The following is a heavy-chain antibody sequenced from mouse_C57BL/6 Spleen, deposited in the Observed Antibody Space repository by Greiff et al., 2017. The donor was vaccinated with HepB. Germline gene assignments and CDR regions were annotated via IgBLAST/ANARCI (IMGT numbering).Heavy chain of an antibody. V-gene: IGHV1-26*01. CDR1: GYTFTDYY. CDR3: AREWDRFAY. CDR2: INPNNGGT. D-gene: IGHD4-1*01. J-gene: IGHJ3*01. Sequence: EVKLMESGPELVKPGASVKISCKASGYTFTDYYMNWVKQSHGKSLEWIGDINPNNGGTSYNQKFKGKATLTVDKSSSTAYMELRSLTSEDSAVYYCAREWDRFAYWGQGTLVTVSA.